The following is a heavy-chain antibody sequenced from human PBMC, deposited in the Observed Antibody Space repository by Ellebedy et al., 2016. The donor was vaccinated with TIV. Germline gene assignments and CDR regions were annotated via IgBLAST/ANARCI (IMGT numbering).Heavy chain of an antibody. Sequence: GESLKISCAASGFTFAGSSIHWVRQDSGKGLEWVGRIKGKANNYATAYGESVKGRFTISRDDSKNTAYLQMTSLKTEETAVYYCTRLECSSFKFDFWGQGTQVTVSS. CDR3: TRLECSSFKFDF. J-gene: IGHJ4*02. D-gene: IGHD6-6*01. CDR2: IKGKANNYAT. V-gene: IGHV3-73*01. CDR1: GFTFAGSS.